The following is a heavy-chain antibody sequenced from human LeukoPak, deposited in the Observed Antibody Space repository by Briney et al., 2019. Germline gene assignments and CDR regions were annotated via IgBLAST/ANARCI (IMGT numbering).Heavy chain of an antibody. V-gene: IGHV3-73*01. CDR2: IRSKANSYAT. CDR1: GFTFSGSA. Sequence: GGSLRLSCAASGFTFSGSAMHWVRQASGKGLAWVGRIRSKANSYATAYAASVKGRFTISRDDSKNTAYLQMNSLKTEDTAVYYCATDPPYSSGQAPYWGQGTLVTVSS. J-gene: IGHJ4*02. CDR3: ATDPPYSSGQAPY. D-gene: IGHD6-19*01.